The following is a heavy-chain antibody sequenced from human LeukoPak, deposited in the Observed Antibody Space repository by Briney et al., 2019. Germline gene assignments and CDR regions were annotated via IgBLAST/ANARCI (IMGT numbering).Heavy chain of an antibody. V-gene: IGHV3-23*01. CDR3: LTRSLVAVTGNYYMDV. D-gene: IGHD6-19*01. CDR2: ISGSGGST. CDR1: GFTFSGYV. Sequence: GGSLRLSCAASGFTFSGYVMTWVRQPPGKGLQWVADISGSGGSTYYADSVKGRFSISRDYSKNTLYLQMNSLRAEDTAVYYCLTRSLVAVTGNYYMDVWGKGTTVTVSS. J-gene: IGHJ6*03.